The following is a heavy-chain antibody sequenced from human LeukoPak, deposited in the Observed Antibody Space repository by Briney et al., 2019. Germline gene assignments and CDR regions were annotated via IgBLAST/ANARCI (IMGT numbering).Heavy chain of an antibody. J-gene: IGHJ4*02. Sequence: WGSLTLSCSASGFTFNDYWMSWVRQAPGKGLEWVANLKQDGSEKYYVDSVKGRFTISRDNAKKSLYLQMNSLRPEDTAVYYCARGGATVVSWGQGTLVTVSS. D-gene: IGHD1-26*01. CDR1: GFTFNDYW. CDR3: ARGGATVVS. CDR2: LKQDGSEK. V-gene: IGHV3-7*05.